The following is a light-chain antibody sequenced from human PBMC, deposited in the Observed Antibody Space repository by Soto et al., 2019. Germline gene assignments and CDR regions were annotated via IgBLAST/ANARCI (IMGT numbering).Light chain of an antibody. CDR3: QQSYSTLLT. Sequence: DIQMTQSPSSLSASVGDRITITCRASQSISSYLNWYQQKPGKAPQLLIYAASSLQSGVPSRFSGSGSGTDFTLTISSLQPEDSATYYCQQSYSTLLTFGGGTKVEIK. CDR2: AAS. CDR1: QSISSY. J-gene: IGKJ4*01. V-gene: IGKV1-39*01.